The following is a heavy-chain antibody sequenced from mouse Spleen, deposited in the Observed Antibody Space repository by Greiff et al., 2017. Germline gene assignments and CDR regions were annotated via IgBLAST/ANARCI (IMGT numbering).Heavy chain of an antibody. Sequence: VQLQQSGAELARPGASVKMSCKASGYTFTSYTMHWVKQRPGQGLEWIGYINPSSGYTKYNQKFKEKATLTADKSSSTSYMQLSSLTSEDSAVYFCARSRFYSMDYWGQGTSVTVSS. V-gene: IGHV1-4*01. CDR3: ARSRFYSMDY. CDR2: INPSSGYT. CDR1: GYTFTSYT. J-gene: IGHJ4*01.